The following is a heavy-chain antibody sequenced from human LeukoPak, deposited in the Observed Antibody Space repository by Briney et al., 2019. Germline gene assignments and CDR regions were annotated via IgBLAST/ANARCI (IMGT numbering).Heavy chain of an antibody. CDR3: ARARETYYYDSSGPLLFDY. V-gene: IGHV4-59*01. Sequence: SETLSLTCTVSGGSISSYYWSWIRQPAGKGLEWIGYIYYSGSTNYNPSLKSRVTISVDTSKNQFSLKLSSVTAADTAVYYCARARETYYYDSSGPLLFDYWGQGTLVTVSS. CDR2: IYYSGST. CDR1: GGSISSYY. D-gene: IGHD3-22*01. J-gene: IGHJ4*02.